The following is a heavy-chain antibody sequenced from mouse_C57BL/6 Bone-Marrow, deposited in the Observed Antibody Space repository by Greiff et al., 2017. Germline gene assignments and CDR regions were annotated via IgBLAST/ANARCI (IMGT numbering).Heavy chain of an antibody. Sequence: QVTLQQSGPGILQPSHTLSLSCSSSGFSLTTYGMGVGWIRQPPGKGLEWLAHTWWDDDKYYNPVLKSRLTISKDTSKSKVFLKIGNVDSADTATYYCARIEYGDLDYWGQGTTLTVSS. J-gene: IGHJ2*01. CDR1: GFSLTTYGMG. D-gene: IGHD2-10*02. CDR2: TWWDDDK. V-gene: IGHV8-8*01. CDR3: ARIEYGDLDY.